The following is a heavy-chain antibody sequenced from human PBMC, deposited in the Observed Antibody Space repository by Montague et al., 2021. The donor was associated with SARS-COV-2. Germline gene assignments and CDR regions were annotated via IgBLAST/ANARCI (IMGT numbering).Heavy chain of an antibody. J-gene: IGHJ3*02. CDR3: ARATAGPAAVFMGFPRPLYALDI. CDR2: IYYSGST. V-gene: IGHV4-31*03. Sequence: TLSLTCTVSGGSISSGGYYWSWIRQHPGKGLGWIGYIYYSGSTYYNPSLKSRVTISVDTSKNQFSLKLSSVTAADTAVYYGARATAGPAAVFMGFPRPLYALDIWGQGTTVTVSS. CDR1: GGSISSGGYY. D-gene: IGHD2-15*01.